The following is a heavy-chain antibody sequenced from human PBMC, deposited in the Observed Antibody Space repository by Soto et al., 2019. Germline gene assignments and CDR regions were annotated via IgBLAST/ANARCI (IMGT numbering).Heavy chain of an antibody. D-gene: IGHD2-2*02. J-gene: IGHJ3*02. V-gene: IGHV3-11*01. Sequence: QVQLVESGGALVKPGGSLRLSCAASGFTSWDYDMSWIRQAPGKGLEWVSYISRSGNTMYYGDYVKGRFTISRDNAENSGFLQMISLRAEDTAVYYCVREGRSSTSCNTGCAFDIWGQGTMVTVS. CDR1: GFTSWDYD. CDR3: VREGRSSTSCNTGCAFDI. CDR2: ISRSGNTM.